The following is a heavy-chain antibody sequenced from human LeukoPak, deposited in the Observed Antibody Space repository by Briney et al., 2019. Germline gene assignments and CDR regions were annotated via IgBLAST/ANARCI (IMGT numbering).Heavy chain of an antibody. V-gene: IGHV3-11*01. CDR3: ARAIATMVRGVSFDY. Sequence: GGSLRLSCAASGFTFSDYYMSWIRQAPGKGLEWVSYVSSSGSTIYYADSVKGRFTISRDNAKNSLYLQMNSLRAEDTAVYYCARAIATMVRGVSFDYWGQGTLVTVSS. CDR2: VSSSGSTI. J-gene: IGHJ4*02. CDR1: GFTFSDYY. D-gene: IGHD3-10*01.